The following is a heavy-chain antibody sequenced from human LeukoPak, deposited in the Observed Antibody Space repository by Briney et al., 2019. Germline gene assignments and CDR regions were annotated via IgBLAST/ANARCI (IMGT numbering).Heavy chain of an antibody. V-gene: IGHV1-69*02. CDR1: GGTFSSYT. CDR3: ARPLIRNYSYGMDV. J-gene: IGHJ6*04. D-gene: IGHD3-10*01. Sequence: GSSVKVSCKASGGTFSSYTISWVRQAPGQGLEWMGRIIPILGIANYAQKFQGRVTITADKSTSTAYMELSSLRSEDTAVYYCARPLIRNYSYGMDVWAKGTTVTVSS. CDR2: IIPILGIA.